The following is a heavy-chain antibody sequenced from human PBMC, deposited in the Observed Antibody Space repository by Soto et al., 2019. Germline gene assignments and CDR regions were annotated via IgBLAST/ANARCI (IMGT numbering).Heavy chain of an antibody. CDR3: ARGKLRSQLLLGSGNWFDP. CDR1: GGSISSGGYY. V-gene: IGHV4-31*03. Sequence: SETLSLTCTVSGGSISSGGYYWSWIRQHPGKGLEWIGYIYYSGSTYYNPSLKSRVTISVDTSKNQFSLKLSSVTAADTAVYYCARGKLRSQLLLGSGNWFDPWGQGTLVTVSS. J-gene: IGHJ5*02. D-gene: IGHD2-2*01. CDR2: IYYSGST.